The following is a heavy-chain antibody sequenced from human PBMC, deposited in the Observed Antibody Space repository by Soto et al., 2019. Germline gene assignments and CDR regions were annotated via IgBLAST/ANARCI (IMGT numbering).Heavy chain of an antibody. CDR3: ARWGCSGSNCNLNQRSFDL. J-gene: IGHJ4*02. CDR1: GFIFNEYG. D-gene: IGHD2-15*01. CDR2: IWYDGSNK. V-gene: IGHV3-33*01. Sequence: QVQLVESGGGVVQPGRSLRLSCAASGFIFNEYGMHWVRQAPGKGLEWVAVIWYDGSNKYYGDSVRGRFNFSRDNSRNTMSLQMNSLRVEDTAMYYCARWGCSGSNCNLNQRSFDLWGQGTLVTVSS.